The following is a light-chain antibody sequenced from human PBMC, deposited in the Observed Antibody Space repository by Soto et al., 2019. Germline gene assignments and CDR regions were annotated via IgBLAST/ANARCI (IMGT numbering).Light chain of an antibody. J-gene: IGKJ4*02. V-gene: IGKV3-20*01. CDR3: QQDVSSPWA. CDR2: GAV. Sequence: ELASAPSPITPSFSRGERAPLYFRAAQRGTNPFVAWYQQKPGQAPRLLIYGAVGMATGIPDRFSGSGSGTDFTLTISGLEPEDFAVYYCQQDVSSPWAFGGGTKVDI. CDR1: QRGTNPF.